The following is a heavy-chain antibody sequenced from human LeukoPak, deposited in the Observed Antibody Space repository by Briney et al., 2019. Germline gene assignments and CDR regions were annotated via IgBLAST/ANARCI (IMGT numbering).Heavy chain of an antibody. D-gene: IGHD6-25*01. CDR1: GFTFSSFA. CDR2: IYSGGST. J-gene: IGHJ4*02. Sequence: GGSLRLSCAASGFTFSSFAMTWVRQAPGKRLEWVSVIYSGGSTYYADTVKGRFTISRDNSKNTLYLQMKSLRAEDPAVYYCAGGGGRRLFDYWGQGTLVTVSS. V-gene: IGHV3-53*01. CDR3: AGGGGRRLFDY.